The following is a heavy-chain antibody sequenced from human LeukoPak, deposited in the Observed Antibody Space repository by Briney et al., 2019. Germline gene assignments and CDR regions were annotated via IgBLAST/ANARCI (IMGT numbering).Heavy chain of an antibody. J-gene: IGHJ4*02. CDR1: GGSISSYY. CDR3: ARDRFFLGLEDGYNVD. CDR2: IYTSGST. V-gene: IGHV4-4*07. Sequence: SETLSLTCTVSGGSISSYYWNWIRQPAGKGLEWIGRIYTSGSTNYNPSLKSRVTISVDTSKNQFSLKLSSVTAADTAVYYCARDRFFLGLEDGYNVDWGQGTLVTVSS. D-gene: IGHD5-24*01.